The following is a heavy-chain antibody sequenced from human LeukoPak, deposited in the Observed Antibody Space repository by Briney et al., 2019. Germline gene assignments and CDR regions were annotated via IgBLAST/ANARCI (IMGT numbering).Heavy chain of an antibody. J-gene: IGHJ4*02. CDR1: GFTVSSNY. D-gene: IGHD3-22*01. CDR3: AKDKPDYYDSSGYYDY. CDR2: IYSGGST. V-gene: IGHV3-66*01. Sequence: GGSLRLSCAASGFTVSSNYMSWVRQAPGKGLEWVSVIYSGGSTVIYSGGSTYYADSVKGRFTISRDNSKNTLYLQMNSLRAEDTAVYYCAKDKPDYYDSSGYYDYWGQGTLVTVSS.